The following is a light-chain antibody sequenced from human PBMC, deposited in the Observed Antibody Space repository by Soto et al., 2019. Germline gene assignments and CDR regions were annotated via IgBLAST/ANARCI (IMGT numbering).Light chain of an antibody. CDR3: QHYNYWPLT. V-gene: IGKV3-15*01. Sequence: ASKSVNSNVAGYQQPPGQNKRLLIYGASNRDTGIPGRFSGIGSGTEFTLTISSLQSEDFAVYYCQHYNYWPLTFGGGTKVDIK. CDR1: KSVNSN. J-gene: IGKJ4*01. CDR2: GAS.